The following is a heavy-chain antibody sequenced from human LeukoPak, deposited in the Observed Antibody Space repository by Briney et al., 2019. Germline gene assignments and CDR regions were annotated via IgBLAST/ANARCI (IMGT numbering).Heavy chain of an antibody. V-gene: IGHV3-21*01. CDR3: ARGAIAAAGYFDY. D-gene: IGHD6-13*01. J-gene: IGHJ4*02. Sequence: PGGSLRLSCAASGFTFSSYSTNWVRQAPGKGLEWVSSISSSSSYIYYADSVKGRFTISRDNAKNSLYLQMNSLRAEDTAVYYCARGAIAAAGYFDYWGQGTLVTVSS. CDR2: ISSSSSYI. CDR1: GFTFSSYS.